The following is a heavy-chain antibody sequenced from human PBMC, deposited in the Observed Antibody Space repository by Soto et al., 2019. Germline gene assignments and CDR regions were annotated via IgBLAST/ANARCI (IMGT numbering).Heavy chain of an antibody. V-gene: IGHV3-33*01. Sequence: GGSLRLSCAASGFTFSSYGMHWVRQAPGKGLEWVAVIWYDGSNKNYADSVKGRFTISRDNSKNTLYLQMNRLRAEDTAVYYCARTGNPNPGMATSLDYFDYWGQGTLVTVSS. CDR3: ARTGNPNPGMATSLDYFDY. CDR2: IWYDGSNK. D-gene: IGHD5-12*01. J-gene: IGHJ4*02. CDR1: GFTFSSYG.